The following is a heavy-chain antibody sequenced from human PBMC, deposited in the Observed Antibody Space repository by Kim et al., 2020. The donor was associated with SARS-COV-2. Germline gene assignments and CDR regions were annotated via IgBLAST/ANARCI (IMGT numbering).Heavy chain of an antibody. D-gene: IGHD3-10*01. V-gene: IGHV4-39*01. CDR1: GGSISSSSYY. CDR3: ARQPRGLDYYGSGQTHWFEP. CDR2: IYYSGST. Sequence: SETLSLTCTVSGGSISSSSYYWGWIRQPPGKGLEWIGSIYYSGSTYYNPSLKSRVTISVDTSKNQFSLKLSSVTAADTAVYYCARQPRGLDYYGSGQTHWFEPWGQRALVTVSS. J-gene: IGHJ5*02.